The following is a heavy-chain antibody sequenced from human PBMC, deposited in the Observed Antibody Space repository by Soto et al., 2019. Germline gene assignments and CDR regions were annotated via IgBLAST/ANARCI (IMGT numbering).Heavy chain of an antibody. CDR3: ARDPPATRHGMDV. J-gene: IGHJ6*02. Sequence: TGGSLRLSCAASGFTFSSYALSWVRQAPGKGLEWVSSIRASGTSTYYADSVRGRFTISRDNSKNTLYLQMKSLRAEDTAVYYCARDPPATRHGMDVWGQGTTVTVSS. CDR1: GFTFSSYA. CDR2: IRASGTST. V-gene: IGHV3-23*01.